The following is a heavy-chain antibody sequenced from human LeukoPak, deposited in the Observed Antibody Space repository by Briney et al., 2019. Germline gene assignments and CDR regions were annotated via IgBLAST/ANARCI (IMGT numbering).Heavy chain of an antibody. J-gene: IGHJ4*02. V-gene: IGHV4-4*07. CDR2: IYTSGST. CDR3: AGVDDSSGYYLN. Sequence: PSETLSLTCTVSGGSISSYYWSWIRQPAGKGLEWIGRIYTSGSTNYNPSLKSRVTMSVDTSKNQFSLKLSAVTAADTAVYYCAGVDDSSGYYLNWGQGTLVTVSS. D-gene: IGHD3-22*01. CDR1: GGSISSYY.